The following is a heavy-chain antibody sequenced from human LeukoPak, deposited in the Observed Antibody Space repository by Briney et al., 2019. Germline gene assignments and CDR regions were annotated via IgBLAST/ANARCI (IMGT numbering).Heavy chain of an antibody. D-gene: IGHD2-8*01. Sequence: GASVKVSCKASGGTFSRYAISWVRQAPGQGLAWMGGIIPIFGTANYAQKFQGRVTITTDESTSTAHMELSSLRSEDTAVYYCARANIVLMVYAPLGYWGRGTLVTVSS. J-gene: IGHJ4*02. V-gene: IGHV1-69*05. CDR1: GGTFSRYA. CDR3: ARANIVLMVYAPLGY. CDR2: IIPIFGTA.